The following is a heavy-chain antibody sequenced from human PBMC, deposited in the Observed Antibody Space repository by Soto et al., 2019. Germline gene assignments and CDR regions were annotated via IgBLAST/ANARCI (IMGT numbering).Heavy chain of an antibody. CDR2: ISAYNGNT. Sequence: ASVKVSCKASGGTFSSYAISWVRQAPGQGLEWMGWISAYNGNTNYAQKLQGRVTMTTDTSTSTAYMELRSLRSDDTAVYYCASDCPTWGGRGGYYGYWFDPWGQGXLVTVSS. CDR3: ASDCPTWGGRGGYYGYWFDP. CDR1: GGTFSSYA. D-gene: IGHD3-3*01. J-gene: IGHJ5*02. V-gene: IGHV1-18*01.